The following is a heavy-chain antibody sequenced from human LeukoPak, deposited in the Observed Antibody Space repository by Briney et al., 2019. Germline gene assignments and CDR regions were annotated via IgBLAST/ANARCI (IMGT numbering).Heavy chain of an antibody. J-gene: IGHJ4*02. D-gene: IGHD2-15*01. CDR2: IYYSGNT. CDR1: GGSISSGGYY. CDR3: AESSGASFFDY. V-gene: IGHV4-31*03. Sequence: SETLSLTCTVSGGSISSGGYYWNWIRQHPGKGLEGIGYIYYSGNTYYNPSLKSRVTISVDTYKNQFSLKLSSVTAADAAVYYCAESSGASFFDYWGQGTLVTVSS.